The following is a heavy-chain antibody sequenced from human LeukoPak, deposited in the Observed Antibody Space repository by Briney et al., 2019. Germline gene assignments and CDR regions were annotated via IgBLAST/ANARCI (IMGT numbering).Heavy chain of an antibody. CDR3: AKDTYYYGSGSYGPMDV. Sequence: NAGGSLRLSCAASGFTFSSYSMNWVRQAPGKGLEWVSSISSSSSYIYYADSVKGRFTISRDNAKNSLYLQMNSLRAEDTAVYYCAKDTYYYGSGSYGPMDVWGKGTTVTVSS. CDR2: ISSSSSYI. J-gene: IGHJ6*03. V-gene: IGHV3-21*01. CDR1: GFTFSSYS. D-gene: IGHD3-10*01.